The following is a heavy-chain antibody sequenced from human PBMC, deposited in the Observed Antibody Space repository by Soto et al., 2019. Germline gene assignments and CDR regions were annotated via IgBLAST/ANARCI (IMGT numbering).Heavy chain of an antibody. CDR2: IYSSGST. CDR3: ARVQGFSDWHDP. J-gene: IGHJ5*02. CDR1: GGAIRGYY. V-gene: IGHV4-4*07. Sequence: SETLALTCTVTGGAIRGYYWTWIRQSAGGGLEWIGRIYSSGSTNYNPSLKSRATISLDTSMNHFSLRLSSVTAADTAVYYCARVQGFSDWHDPWGQGTLDNVSS. D-gene: IGHD3-3*01.